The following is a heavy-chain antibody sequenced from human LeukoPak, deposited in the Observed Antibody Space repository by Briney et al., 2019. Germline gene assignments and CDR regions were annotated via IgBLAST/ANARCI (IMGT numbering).Heavy chain of an antibody. CDR2: ISSSSSYI. V-gene: IGHV3-21*01. CDR1: GFTFSSYS. D-gene: IGHD3-10*01. Sequence: GGSLRLSCAASGFTFSSYSMNWVRQAPGKGLEWVSSISSSSSYIYYADSVKGRFTISGDNAKNSLYLQMNSLRAEDTAEYYCARVVIMVRGATTQYYFDYWGQGTLVTVSS. J-gene: IGHJ4*02. CDR3: ARVVIMVRGATTQYYFDY.